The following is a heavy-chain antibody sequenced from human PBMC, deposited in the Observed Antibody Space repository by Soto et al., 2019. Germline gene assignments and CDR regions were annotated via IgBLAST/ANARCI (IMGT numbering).Heavy chain of an antibody. V-gene: IGHV3-74*01. J-gene: IGHJ4*02. D-gene: IGHD5-18*01. Sequence: EVQLVESGGGLVQPGGSLRLSCAASGFTFSSYWMHWVRQAPGKGLVWVSRINSDGSSTSYADSVKGRFTISRDNAKNPLYLQMNSLRAEDTAVYYCASLTASATFDYWGQGTLVTVSS. CDR1: GFTFSSYW. CDR3: ASLTASATFDY. CDR2: INSDGSST.